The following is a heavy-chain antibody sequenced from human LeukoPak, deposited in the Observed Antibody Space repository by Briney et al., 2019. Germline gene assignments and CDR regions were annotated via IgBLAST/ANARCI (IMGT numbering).Heavy chain of an antibody. CDR3: ARKRPWFGELLYRGYYFDY. CDR1: GGSFSGYY. Sequence: SETLSLTCAVYGGSFSGYYRSWIRQPPGKGLEWIGEINHSGSTNYNPSLKSRVTISVDTSKNQFSLKLSSVTAADTAVYYCARKRPWFGELLYRGYYFDYWGQGTLVTVSS. D-gene: IGHD3-10*01. V-gene: IGHV4-34*01. CDR2: INHSGST. J-gene: IGHJ4*02.